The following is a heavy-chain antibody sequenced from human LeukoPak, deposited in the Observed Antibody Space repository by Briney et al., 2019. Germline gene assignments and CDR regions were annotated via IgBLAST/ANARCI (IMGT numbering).Heavy chain of an antibody. V-gene: IGHV4-59*11. Sequence: PSETLSLTCTVSGGSISSHYWSWIRQPPGKGLKWIGYIYYSGSTNYNPSLKSRVTISVDTSKNQFSLKPSSVTAADTAVYYCARDYSSSWYAFDYWGQGTLLTVSS. CDR3: ARDYSSSWYAFDY. CDR1: GGSISSHY. D-gene: IGHD6-13*01. J-gene: IGHJ4*02. CDR2: IYYSGST.